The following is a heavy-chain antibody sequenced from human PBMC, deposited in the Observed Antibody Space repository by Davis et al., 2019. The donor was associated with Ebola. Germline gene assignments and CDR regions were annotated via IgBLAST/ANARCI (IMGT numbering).Heavy chain of an antibody. V-gene: IGHV1-3*01. CDR3: ARASFGYNSGWYADY. D-gene: IGHD6-19*01. CDR2: VHGGNGNT. J-gene: IGHJ4*02. Sequence: ASVKVSCKASGFILTNYAIHWVRQAPGQRLEWMGWVHGGNGNTKYSQRFQGRVTITTDPSASTVYLDLTSLRSDDTAGFYCARASFGYNSGWYADYWGPGSLVTVSS. CDR1: GFILTNYA.